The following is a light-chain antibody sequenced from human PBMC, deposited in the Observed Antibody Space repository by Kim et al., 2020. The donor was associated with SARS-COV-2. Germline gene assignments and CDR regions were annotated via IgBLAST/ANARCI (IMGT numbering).Light chain of an antibody. CDR3: QHYIRFPFT. CDR1: QIINTF. Sequence: ASVGDRVTITCRASQIINTFLAWYQQKPGKAPDLLIYQASSLQIGVPSRFSGSGSGTEFTLTINSLQPDDFATYYCQHYIRFPFTFGQGTKLEIK. J-gene: IGKJ2*01. V-gene: IGKV1-5*03. CDR2: QAS.